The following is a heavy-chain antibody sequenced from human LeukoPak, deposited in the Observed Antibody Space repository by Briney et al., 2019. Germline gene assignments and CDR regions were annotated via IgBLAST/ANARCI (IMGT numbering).Heavy chain of an antibody. V-gene: IGHV3-23*01. CDR3: ARDPAPTYYDYVWGKGDAFDI. CDR2: INNSGGST. J-gene: IGHJ3*02. CDR1: GFTLNNYA. Sequence: PGGSLRLSCAASGFTLNNYAMSWVRQAPGKGLEWVSIINNSGGSTYYADSVKGRFTISRDLSKNTLYLQMNSLRDEDTAVYYCARDPAPTYYDYVWGKGDAFDIWGQGTMVTVSS. D-gene: IGHD3-16*01.